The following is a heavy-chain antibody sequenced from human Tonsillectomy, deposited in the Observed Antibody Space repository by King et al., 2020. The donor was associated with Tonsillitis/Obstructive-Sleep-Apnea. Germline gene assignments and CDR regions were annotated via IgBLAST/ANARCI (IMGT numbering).Heavy chain of an antibody. CDR3: AGTRVWYFDY. CDR2: INPNSGGT. J-gene: IGHJ4*02. V-gene: IGHV1-2*02. CDR1: GYASTGSY. D-gene: IGHD3-16*01. Sequence: VQLVESGAEVKKPGASVTVSCKASGYASTGSYIHWVRQAPGQGLEWMGWINPNSGGTNYAQKFQGRVTMTRDASISTVYMELSRLRFDDTAVYYCAGTRVWYFDYGGQGTLVTVSS.